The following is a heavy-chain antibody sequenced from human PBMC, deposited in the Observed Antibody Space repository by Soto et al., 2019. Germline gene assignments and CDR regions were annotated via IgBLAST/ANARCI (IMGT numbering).Heavy chain of an antibody. CDR2: VYYGGRT. CDR1: GGSISSSRYY. CDR3: AGGDYYHSSGYYFYYYTMDG. J-gene: IGHJ6*02. Sequence: QLHLQESGPGLVKPSETLSLTCTVSGGSISSSRYYWGWIRQPPGKGLEWIGNVYYGGRTYYNPSLKGRVTISVESSKSQFSLKLSSVTAADTAVYYCAGGDYYHSSGYYFYYYTMDGWGQGTTGTVS. D-gene: IGHD3-22*01. V-gene: IGHV4-39*01.